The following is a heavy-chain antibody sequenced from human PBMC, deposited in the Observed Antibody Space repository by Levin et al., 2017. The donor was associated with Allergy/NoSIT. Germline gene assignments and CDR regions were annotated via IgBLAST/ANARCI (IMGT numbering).Heavy chain of an antibody. D-gene: IGHD1-26*01. CDR1: GFTFSNYW. V-gene: IGHV3-7*01. CDR2: IKQDGSEK. CDR3: ARDPPEWELPFDS. Sequence: GESLKISCAASGFTFSNYWMSWVRQAPGKGLEWVANIKQDGSEKKYVGSVKGRFTISRDNARDSLYLEMNRLRGEDTAVYYCARDPPEWELPFDSWGQGTLVTVSS. J-gene: IGHJ4*02.